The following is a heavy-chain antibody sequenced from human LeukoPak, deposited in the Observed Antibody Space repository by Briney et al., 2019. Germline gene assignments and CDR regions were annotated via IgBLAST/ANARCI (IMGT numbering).Heavy chain of an antibody. CDR1: GGTFSSYA. J-gene: IGHJ4*02. V-gene: IGHV1-3*03. Sequence: ASVKVSCKASGGTFSSYAMHWVRQAPGQRLEWMGWINAGNGNTKYSQEFQGRVTITRDTSASTAYMELSSLRSEDMAVYYCARDAAEVGATIPPGTGVDYWGQGTLVTVSS. CDR3: ARDAAEVGATIPPGTGVDY. D-gene: IGHD1-26*01. CDR2: INAGNGNT.